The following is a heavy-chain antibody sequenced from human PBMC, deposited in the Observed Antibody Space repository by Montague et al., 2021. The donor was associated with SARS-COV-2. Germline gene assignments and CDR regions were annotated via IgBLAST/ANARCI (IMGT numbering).Heavy chain of an antibody. V-gene: IGHV4-4*07. CDR3: VRDGGNWYYFDY. Sequence: SETLSLTCTISGGSITSYYWRWVRQPAGKGLEWIGHIYASGSTNXXPSLKSRVRLSIDNPKNQFSLKLESLTAADTAVYYCVRDGGNWYYFDYWGQGALVTVSS. D-gene: IGHD3-16*01. J-gene: IGHJ4*02. CDR2: IYASGST. CDR1: GGSITSYY.